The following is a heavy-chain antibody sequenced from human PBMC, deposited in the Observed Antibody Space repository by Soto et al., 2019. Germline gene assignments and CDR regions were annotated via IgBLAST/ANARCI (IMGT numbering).Heavy chain of an antibody. J-gene: IGHJ3*01. D-gene: IGHD3-10*01. CDR3: ARDKYGWFRGDLGNDAFDF. Sequence: SETQSLTSTVSGGYIGSGGYYWSWIRQHPGKGLEWIGYIYYSGSTYYNPSLKSRVTISVDTSKNQFSLKLSSVTAADTAVYYCARDKYGWFRGDLGNDAFDFWGQGKMVTVS. CDR1: GGYIGSGGYY. CDR2: IYYSGST. V-gene: IGHV4-31*03.